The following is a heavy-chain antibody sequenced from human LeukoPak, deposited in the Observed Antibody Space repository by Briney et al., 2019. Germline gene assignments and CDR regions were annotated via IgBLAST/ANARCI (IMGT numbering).Heavy chain of an antibody. CDR2: IWYDGSNK. CDR1: GFTFSSYG. Sequence: GGSLRLSCAASGFTFSSYGMHWVRQAPGKGLEWVALIWYDGSNKYYTDSVKGRLTISRDNSKNTLYLQMNSLRAEDTATYYCAREGPRSNSHFDYWGQGTLVTVSS. CDR3: AREGPRSNSHFDY. D-gene: IGHD4-11*01. J-gene: IGHJ4*02. V-gene: IGHV3-33*01.